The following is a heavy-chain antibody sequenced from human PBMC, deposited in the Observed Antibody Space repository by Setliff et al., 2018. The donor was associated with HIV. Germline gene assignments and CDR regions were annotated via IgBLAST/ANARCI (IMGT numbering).Heavy chain of an antibody. V-gene: IGHV4-39*01. CDR2: IYYSGST. CDR1: GGSISGSDYY. Sequence: SETLSLTCTVSGGSISGSDYYGGWIRQPPGKGLVWIGSIYYSGSTYYKPSLKSRVTISVDTSKNQFSLKLSSVTAADTAVYYCARHPFGSRDLPNFFDPWGQGTLVTVSS. CDR3: ARHPFGSRDLPNFFDP. J-gene: IGHJ5*02. D-gene: IGHD3-10*01.